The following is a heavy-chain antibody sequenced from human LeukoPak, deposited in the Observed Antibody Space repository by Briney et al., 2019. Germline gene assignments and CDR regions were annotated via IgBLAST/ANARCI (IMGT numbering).Heavy chain of an antibody. CDR2: ISYDGSNK. CDR1: GFTFSSYA. D-gene: IGHD4-17*01. V-gene: IGHV3-30-3*01. CDR3: ARATYGDYPFDY. J-gene: IGHJ4*02. Sequence: GGSLRLSCAAYGFTFSSYAMHWVRQAPGKGLEWVAVISYDGSNKYYADSVKGRFTISRDNSKNTLYLQMNSLRAEDTAVYYCARATYGDYPFDYWGQGTLVTVSS.